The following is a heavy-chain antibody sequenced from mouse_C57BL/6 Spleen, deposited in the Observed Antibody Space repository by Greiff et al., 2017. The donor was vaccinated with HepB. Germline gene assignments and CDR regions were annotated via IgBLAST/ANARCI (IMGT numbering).Heavy chain of an antibody. CDR1: GYTFTSYW. J-gene: IGHJ4*01. V-gene: IGHV1-69*01. CDR2: IDPSDSYT. CDR3: ARRQLRHAMDY. Sequence: QVQLQQPGAELVMPGASVKLSCKASGYTFTSYWMHWVKQRPGQGLEWIGEIDPSDSYTNYNQKFKGKYTLTVDKSSSTAYMQLSSLTSEDSAVYYCARRQLRHAMDYWGQGTSVTVSS. D-gene: IGHD3-2*02.